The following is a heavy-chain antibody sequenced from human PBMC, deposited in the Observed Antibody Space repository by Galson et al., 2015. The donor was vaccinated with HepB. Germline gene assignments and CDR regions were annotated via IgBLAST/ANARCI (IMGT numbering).Heavy chain of an antibody. D-gene: IGHD2/OR15-2a*01. J-gene: IGHJ4*02. Sequence: SLRLSCAASGFTFNNAWMNWVRQAPGKGLEWVGRIKSQAEDGTTIYAAPVEGRFTISRDDSKNTLYLQMNSLTTEDTAVYHCATSLGFGYGNSIVATDYWGQGTLVTVSS. V-gene: IGHV3-15*01. CDR2: IKSQAEDGTT. CDR3: ATSLGFGYGNSIVATDY. CDR1: GFTFNNAW.